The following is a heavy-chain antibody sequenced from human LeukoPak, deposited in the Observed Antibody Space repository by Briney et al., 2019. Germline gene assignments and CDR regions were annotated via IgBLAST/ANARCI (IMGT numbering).Heavy chain of an antibody. V-gene: IGHV4-39*07. CDR2: IYYSGST. D-gene: IGHD3-22*01. CDR1: GGSISSSSYY. J-gene: IGHJ4*02. Sequence: SETLSLTCTVSGGSISSSSYYWGWIRQPPGKGLEWIGSIYYSGSTYYNPSLKSRVTISVDTSKNQFSLKLSSVTAADTAVYYCAREAYYYDSSGKSLDYWGQGTLVTVSS. CDR3: AREAYYYDSSGKSLDY.